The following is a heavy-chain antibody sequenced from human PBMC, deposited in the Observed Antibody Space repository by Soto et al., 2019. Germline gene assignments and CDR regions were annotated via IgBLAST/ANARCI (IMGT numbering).Heavy chain of an antibody. CDR3: ARVREGTRREWLVYYYYGMDV. CDR1: GFTFSSYA. J-gene: IGHJ6*02. CDR2: ISYDGSNK. D-gene: IGHD6-19*01. V-gene: IGHV3-30-3*01. Sequence: QVQLVDSGGGVLQPGRSLTLSCAASGFTFSSYALHWVRQAPGKGLEWVAVISYDGSNKYYADSVKGRFTISRDNSKNTLYLQMNSLRAEDTAVYYCARVREGTRREWLVYYYYGMDVWGQGTAVTVAS.